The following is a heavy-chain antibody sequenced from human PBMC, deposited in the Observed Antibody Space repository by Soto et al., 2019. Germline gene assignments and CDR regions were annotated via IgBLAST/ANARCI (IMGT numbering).Heavy chain of an antibody. CDR1: GYTFTSYG. D-gene: IGHD3-22*01. J-gene: IGHJ4*02. Sequence: ASVKVSCKASGYTFTSYGISWVRQAPGQGLEWMGWISGYIGNTNYAQKLQGRVTMTTDTSTSTAYMELRSLRSDDTAVYYCARHDSSGYYYYFDYWGQGTLVTVSS. CDR3: ARHDSSGYYYYFDY. CDR2: ISGYIGNT. V-gene: IGHV1-18*01.